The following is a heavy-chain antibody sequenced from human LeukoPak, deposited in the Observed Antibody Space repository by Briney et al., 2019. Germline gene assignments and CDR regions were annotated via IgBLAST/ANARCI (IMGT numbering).Heavy chain of an antibody. CDR1: GGSLSRYY. CDR2: IYYSGST. CDR3: AREYKYSRSGDGMDV. D-gene: IGHD1-26*01. V-gene: IGHV4-59*01. Sequence: PSETLSLTCTVSGGSLSRYYWNWIRQPPGKGLEWIGYIYYSGSTNYNPSLESRVTISVDTSKNQFSLKLSSVTAADTAVYYCAREYKYSRSGDGMDVWGQGTTVTVSS. J-gene: IGHJ6*02.